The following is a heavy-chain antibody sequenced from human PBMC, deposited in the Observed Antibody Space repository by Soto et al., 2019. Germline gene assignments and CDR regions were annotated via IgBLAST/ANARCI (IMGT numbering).Heavy chain of an antibody. Sequence: PGGSLRLSCSASGFLFDDYDMSWVRPAPVKGLEWVSGVNWNGGSTGYADSVKGRFTISRDNAKNSLYLQMNSLRADDMAVYYCARDLIYDFWSGYYRSTYFDYWGQGTLVTVSS. V-gene: IGHV3-20*04. D-gene: IGHD3-3*01. J-gene: IGHJ4*02. CDR3: ARDLIYDFWSGYYRSTYFDY. CDR1: GFLFDDYD. CDR2: VNWNGGST.